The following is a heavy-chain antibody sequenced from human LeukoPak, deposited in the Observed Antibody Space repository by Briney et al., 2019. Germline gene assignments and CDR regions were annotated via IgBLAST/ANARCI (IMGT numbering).Heavy chain of an antibody. V-gene: IGHV3-23*01. CDR3: AKGYYDSSGYYYVSDY. J-gene: IGHJ4*02. Sequence: GGSLRLSCAASGFTFSSYAMHWVRQAPGKGLEWVSAISGSGGSTYYADSVKGRFTISRDNSKNTLYLQMNSLRAEDTAVYYCAKGYYDSSGYYYVSDYWGQGTLVTVSS. D-gene: IGHD3-22*01. CDR1: GFTFSSYA. CDR2: ISGSGGST.